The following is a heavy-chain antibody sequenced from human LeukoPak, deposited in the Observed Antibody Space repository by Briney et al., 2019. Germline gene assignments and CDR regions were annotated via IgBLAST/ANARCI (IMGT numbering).Heavy chain of an antibody. V-gene: IGHV3-23*01. CDR3: AKGDDFLADYRYRFDY. CDR2: IDSNGVTT. D-gene: IGHD3-9*01. J-gene: IGHJ4*02. CDR1: GFAFSSYV. Sequence: PGGSLRLSCEVPGFAFSSYVMSWVRQAPGNGLEWVSAIDSNGVTTNYADSVKGRFTISRDNSKNTLYLQLSSLRVEDTAVYYCAKGDDFLADYRYRFDYWGQGTLVTVSS.